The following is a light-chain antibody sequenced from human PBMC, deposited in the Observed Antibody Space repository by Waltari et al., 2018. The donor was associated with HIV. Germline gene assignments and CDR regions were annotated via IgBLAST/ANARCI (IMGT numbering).Light chain of an antibody. Sequence: QSVLTQPPSASGTPGQRVTISCSGSSSNIGSNYVYWYQHLPGTAPKLLIYMNNQRPSGVPDRFSGSKSGTSASLAISGLRSEDKADYYCAAWDASLSAWVFGGGTKLTVL. J-gene: IGLJ3*02. V-gene: IGLV1-47*01. CDR3: AAWDASLSAWV. CDR1: SSNIGSNY. CDR2: MNN.